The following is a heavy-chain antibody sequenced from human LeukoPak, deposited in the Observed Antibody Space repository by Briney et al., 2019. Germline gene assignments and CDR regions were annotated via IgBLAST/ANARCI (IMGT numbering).Heavy chain of an antibody. V-gene: IGHV3-53*01. CDR1: GFTVSSND. CDR2: IYSGGST. J-gene: IGHJ4*02. CDR3: ARSLGGYSPLDY. D-gene: IGHD3-10*01. Sequence: GGSLRLSCAASGFTVSSNDISWVRQAPGKGLEWVSVIYSGGSTYYADSVKGRFTISRDNSKNTVYLQMNSLRAEDTAVYYCARSLGGYSPLDYWGQGTLVTVSS.